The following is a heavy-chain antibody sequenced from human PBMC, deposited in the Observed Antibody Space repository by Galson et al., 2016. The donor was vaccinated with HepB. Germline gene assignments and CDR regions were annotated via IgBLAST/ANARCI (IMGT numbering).Heavy chain of an antibody. D-gene: IGHD3-10*01. CDR3: ARDSAGSFDL. CDR1: GGSISSGGYY. V-gene: IGHV4-61*08. Sequence: ETLSLTCTVSGGSISSGGYYWSWIRQHPGKGLEWIGYIYHSGSTNYNPSLKSRVTLSVDTSKNQFSLKLTSVTAADTAVYYCARDSAGSFDLWGRGTLVTVFS. CDR2: IYHSGST. J-gene: IGHJ2*01.